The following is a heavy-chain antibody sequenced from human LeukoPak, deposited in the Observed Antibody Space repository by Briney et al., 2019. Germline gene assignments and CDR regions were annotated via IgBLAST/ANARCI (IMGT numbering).Heavy chain of an antibody. D-gene: IGHD2-21*01. Sequence: GRSLRLSCVASALIFGNYAMSCVRQAPGKGLQWVSQISGTGGATLYAGFARDRFTKSRDNSKKTLYLQMSGLRVEDTAMYYCVKDPRDTYGTNWFVSWGEGTLLIVSS. CDR2: ISGTGGAT. J-gene: IGHJ5*01. V-gene: IGHV3-23*01. CDR3: VKDPRDTYGTNWFVS. CDR1: ALIFGNYA.